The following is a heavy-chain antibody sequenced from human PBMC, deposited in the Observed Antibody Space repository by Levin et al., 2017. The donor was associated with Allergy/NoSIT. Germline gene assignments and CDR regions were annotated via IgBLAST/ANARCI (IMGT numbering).Heavy chain of an antibody. CDR1: GGSIRSTSYY. Sequence: SETLSLTCTVSGGSIRSTSYYWGWIRQPPGKGLEWIGSVYYSGTTYYSPSLKSRVAISVDMSKNQFSLKMNSVTAADTAVYYCARHGDWGLFGAVAGSLKWFDPWGQGTLVTVSS. V-gene: IGHV4-39*01. J-gene: IGHJ5*02. CDR2: VYYSGTT. CDR3: ARHGDWGLFGAVAGSLKWFDP. D-gene: IGHD3-3*01.